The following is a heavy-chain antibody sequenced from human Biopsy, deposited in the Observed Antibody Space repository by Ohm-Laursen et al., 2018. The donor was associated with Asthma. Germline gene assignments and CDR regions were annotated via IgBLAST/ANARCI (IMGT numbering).Heavy chain of an antibody. V-gene: IGHV4-39*02. CDR2: IYYSGRT. CDR1: GDAMSTSGSY. J-gene: IGHJ2*01. Sequence: SDTLSLTCIVSGDAMSTSGSYWGWIRQSPGKGLEWIGSIYYSGRTYYNPSLKSRVTISADTSKNRFSLKVTSVTAADTAVYYCARAVSSSSYWYFDLWGRGDLVTVSS. D-gene: IGHD6-6*01. CDR3: ARAVSSSSYWYFDL.